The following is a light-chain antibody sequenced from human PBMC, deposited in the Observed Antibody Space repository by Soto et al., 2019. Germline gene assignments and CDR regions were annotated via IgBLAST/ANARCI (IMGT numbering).Light chain of an antibody. J-gene: IGKJ2*01. Sequence: DIVMTQSPLSLPVTPGEPASISCRSSQSLLHSNGYNYLDWYLQKPGQSPQLLIYLGSNRASGVPGRFSGSGSGTDFTLKISRVEAEDVGVYYCMQALQTQYTFGQGTKREIK. CDR2: LGS. CDR1: QSLLHSNGYNY. V-gene: IGKV2-28*01. CDR3: MQALQTQYT.